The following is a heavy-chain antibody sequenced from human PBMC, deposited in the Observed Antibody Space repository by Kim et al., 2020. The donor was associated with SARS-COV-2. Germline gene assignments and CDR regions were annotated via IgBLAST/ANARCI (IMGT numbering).Heavy chain of an antibody. CDR1: GFTFTRNA. J-gene: IGHJ4*02. V-gene: IGHV3-23*01. CDR3: AKEVYRWALAY. Sequence: GGSLRLSCAASGFTFTRNAMAWVRQAPGKGLQWVSAIGNSDETTYADSVKGRFTISRDTSKNTLYLQMNGLRAEDTAIYYCAKEVYRWALAYRGQGTLVT. CDR2: IGNSDETT. D-gene: IGHD6-19*01.